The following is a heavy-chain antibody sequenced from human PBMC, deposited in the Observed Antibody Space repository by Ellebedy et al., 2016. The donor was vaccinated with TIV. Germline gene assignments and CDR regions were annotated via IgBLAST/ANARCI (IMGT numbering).Heavy chain of an antibody. J-gene: IGHJ5*01. CDR1: GCTFTNYG. Sequence: ASVKVSCKASGCTFTNYGISWVRQAPGQGPEWMGWISAYTGNTDYGQKFQGRLTMSTDPSTSTAYMELRSLRSDDTAIYYCARDMVQGVVSVYLWFDSWGQGTLVTVSS. CDR3: ARDMVQGVVSVYLWFDS. D-gene: IGHD3-10*01. V-gene: IGHV1-18*01. CDR2: ISAYTGNT.